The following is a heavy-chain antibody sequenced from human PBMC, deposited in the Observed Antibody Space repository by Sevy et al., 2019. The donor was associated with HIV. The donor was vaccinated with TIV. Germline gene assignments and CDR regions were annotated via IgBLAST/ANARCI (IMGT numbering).Heavy chain of an antibody. CDR2: IYSDGST. D-gene: IGHD2-2*01. V-gene: IGHV3-66*01. CDR1: GFTVSNNY. CDR3: ARASGDCSNTNCQLGLYYYYYYGMDV. J-gene: IGHJ6*02. Sequence: GGSLRLSCVASGFTVSNNYMSWVRQAPGKGLEWVSVIYSDGSTFYAESVKGRFTISRENSKNTRYLQMNSLRIEDTAVYYCARASGDCSNTNCQLGLYYYYYYGMDVWGQGTTVTVSS.